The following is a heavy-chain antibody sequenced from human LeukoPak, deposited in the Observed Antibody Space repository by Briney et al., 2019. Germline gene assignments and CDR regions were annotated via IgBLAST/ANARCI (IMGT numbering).Heavy chain of an antibody. CDR2: IYYSGST. CDR3: ARTQAYYDISGYFDP. J-gene: IGHJ5*02. Sequence: KSSETLSLTCTVSGGSISSYYWSWIRQPPGKGLEWIGYIYYSGSTNYNPSLKSRVTISVDTSKNQFSLKLSSVTAADTAVYYCARTQAYYDISGYFDPWGQGTLVTVSS. D-gene: IGHD3-22*01. V-gene: IGHV4-59*08. CDR1: GGSISSYY.